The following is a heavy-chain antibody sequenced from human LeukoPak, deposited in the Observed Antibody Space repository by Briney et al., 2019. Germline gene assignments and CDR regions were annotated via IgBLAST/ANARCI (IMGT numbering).Heavy chain of an antibody. D-gene: IGHD3-9*01. CDR1: GFTFSSYA. CDR3: AKELYYHGLFDWLFDY. CDR2: ISGSGGST. J-gene: IGHJ4*02. Sequence: GGSLRLSCAASGFTFSSYAMSWVRQAPGKGLEWVSAISGSGGSTHYADSVKGRFTISRDNSKNTLYLQMNSLRAEDTAVYYCAKELYYHGLFDWLFDYWGQGTLVTVSS. V-gene: IGHV3-23*01.